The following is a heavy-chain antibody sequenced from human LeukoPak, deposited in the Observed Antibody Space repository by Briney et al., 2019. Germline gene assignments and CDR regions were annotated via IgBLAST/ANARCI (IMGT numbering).Heavy chain of an antibody. CDR2: INAGNGNI. CDR3: ARGYCSSTSCYMDV. D-gene: IGHD2-2*01. Sequence: ASVKVSCTASGHTSTTYAIHWVRQAPGQGLEWMGWINAGNGNIKYLQKFQGRVTITGDTSASTAYMELSSLRSEDTAVYYCARGYCSSTSCYMDVWGQGTTVT. CDR1: GHTSTTYA. J-gene: IGHJ6*02. V-gene: IGHV1-3*01.